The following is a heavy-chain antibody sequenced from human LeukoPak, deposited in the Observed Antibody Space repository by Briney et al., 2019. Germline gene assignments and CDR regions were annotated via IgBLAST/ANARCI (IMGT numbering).Heavy chain of an antibody. V-gene: IGHV3-9*01. CDR2: ISWNSGSI. Sequence: GGSLRLSCAASGFTFDDDAMHWVRQAPGKGLEWVTGISWNSGSIGYADSVKGRFTISRDNAKNSLYLQMNSLRPEDTALYYCAKDLRSMIVVGGFNHWGQGTLVTVSS. CDR3: AKDLRSMIVVGGFNH. CDR1: GFTFDDDA. J-gene: IGHJ4*02. D-gene: IGHD3-22*01.